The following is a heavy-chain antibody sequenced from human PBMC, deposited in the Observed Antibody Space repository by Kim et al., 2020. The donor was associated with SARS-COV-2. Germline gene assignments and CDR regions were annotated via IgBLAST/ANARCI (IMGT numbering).Heavy chain of an antibody. CDR2: IYYSGST. D-gene: IGHD3-22*01. J-gene: IGHJ4*02. V-gene: IGHV4-59*08. CDR1: GGSISSYY. CDR3: ARHVDYDSSGYRLYYIDY. Sequence: SETLSLTCTASGGSISSYYWSWIRQPPGKGLEWIGYIYYSGSTNYNPSLKSRVTISVDTSKNQFSLKLSSVTAADTAVYYCARHVDYDSSGYRLYYIDYWGQGTLVTVSS.